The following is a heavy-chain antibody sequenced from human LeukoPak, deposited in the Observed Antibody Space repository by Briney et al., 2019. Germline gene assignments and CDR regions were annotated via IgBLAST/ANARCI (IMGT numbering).Heavy chain of an antibody. Sequence: ASVKVSCKASGYSFTDYYMHWVRQAPGQGLEWMGWINPDSGGTKYAQKFQGRVTMTRDTSISTAYMELSSLRSEDTAVYYCAREIRGGTAGDYWGQGTLVTVSS. V-gene: IGHV1-2*02. CDR3: AREIRGGTAGDY. J-gene: IGHJ4*02. D-gene: IGHD3-16*01. CDR1: GYSFTDYY. CDR2: INPDSGGT.